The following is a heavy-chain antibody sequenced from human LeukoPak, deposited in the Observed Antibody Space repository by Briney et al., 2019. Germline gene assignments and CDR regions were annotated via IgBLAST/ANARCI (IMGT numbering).Heavy chain of an antibody. CDR2: MNTDGNTT. V-gene: IGHV3-74*03. J-gene: IGHJ4*02. CDR3: ARAFDY. Sequence: PGGSLRLSCAASGFTLSSSWMHWVRQAPGKGLVWVSRMNTDGNTTTYADSVKGRFTISRDNAKNSLYLQMNSLRDEDTAVYYCARAFDYWGQGTLVAVSS. CDR1: GFTLSSSW.